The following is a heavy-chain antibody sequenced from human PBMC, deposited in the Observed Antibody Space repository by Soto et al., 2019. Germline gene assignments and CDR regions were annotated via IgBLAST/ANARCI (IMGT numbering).Heavy chain of an antibody. CDR1: GFTFDDYA. Sequence: VQLVESGGGLVQPGRSLRLSCAASGFTFDDYAMHWVRQAPGKGLEWVSGISWNSGSIGYADSVKGRFTISRDNAKNSLYLQMNSLRAEDTALYYCAKASSIAAHFDYWGQGTLVTVSS. V-gene: IGHV3-9*01. CDR3: AKASSIAAHFDY. CDR2: ISWNSGSI. J-gene: IGHJ4*02. D-gene: IGHD6-6*01.